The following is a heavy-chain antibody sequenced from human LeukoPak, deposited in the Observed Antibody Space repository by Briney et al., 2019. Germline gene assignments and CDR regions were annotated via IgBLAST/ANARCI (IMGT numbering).Heavy chain of an antibody. D-gene: IGHD4-23*01. CDR3: AKDKTPYY. V-gene: IGHV3-74*01. CDR1: GFTFSNYW. CDR2: INDDESTT. Sequence: QSGVSLRLSCAASGFTFSNYWRHWLRQGPGKGRVWVSRINDDESTTFYADSVKGRFTISRDNSKNTLYLQMNSLKAEDTAFYYCAKDKTPYYWGQGTLVTVSS. J-gene: IGHJ4*02.